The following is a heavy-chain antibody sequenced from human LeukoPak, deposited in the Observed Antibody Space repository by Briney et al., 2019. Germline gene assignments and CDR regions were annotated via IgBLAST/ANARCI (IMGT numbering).Heavy chain of an antibody. CDR2: IYYSGST. V-gene: IGHV4-59*11. J-gene: IGHJ4*02. CDR1: GGSISSHY. Sequence: SETLSLTCTVSGGSISSHYWSWIRQPPGKGLEWIGYIYYSGSTNYNPSLKSRVTISVDTSKNQFSLKLSSVTAADTAVYYCARLHDYAAFDYWSQGTLVTVSS. D-gene: IGHD4-17*01. CDR3: ARLHDYAAFDY.